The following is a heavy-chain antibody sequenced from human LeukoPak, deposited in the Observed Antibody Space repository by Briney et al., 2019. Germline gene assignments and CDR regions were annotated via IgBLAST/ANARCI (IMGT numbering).Heavy chain of an antibody. CDR2: ISYDGSNK. D-gene: IGHD1-1*01. CDR1: GFTFSSYA. V-gene: IGHV3-30-3*01. J-gene: IGHJ3*02. CDR3: ARDQDAIQLVAFDI. Sequence: GGPLRLSCAASGFTFSSYAMHWVRQAPGKGLEWVAVISYDGSNKYYADSVKGRFTISRDNSKNTLYLQMNSLRAEDTAVYYCARDQDAIQLVAFDIWGQGTMVTVSS.